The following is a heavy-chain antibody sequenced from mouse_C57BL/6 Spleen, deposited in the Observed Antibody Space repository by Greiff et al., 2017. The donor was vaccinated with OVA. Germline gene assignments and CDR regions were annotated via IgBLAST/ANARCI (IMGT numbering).Heavy chain of an antibody. V-gene: IGHV1-63*01. D-gene: IGHD2-2*01. Sequence: QVQLKQSGAELVRPGTSVKMSCKASGYTFTNYWIGWAKQRPGHGLEWIGDIYPGGGYTNYNEKFKGKATLTADKSSSTAYMQFSSLTSEDSAIYYCARGRSTMVTNWYFDVWGTGTTVTVSS. CDR3: ARGRSTMVTNWYFDV. CDR2: IYPGGGYT. J-gene: IGHJ1*03. CDR1: GYTFTNYW.